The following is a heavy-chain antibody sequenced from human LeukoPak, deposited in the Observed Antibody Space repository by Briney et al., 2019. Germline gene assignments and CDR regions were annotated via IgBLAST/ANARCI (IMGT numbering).Heavy chain of an antibody. V-gene: IGHV3-21*01. CDR1: GFTFSSYS. CDR2: ISSSSSYI. D-gene: IGHD2-15*01. J-gene: IGHJ5*02. CDR3: ARRYCSGGSCYGNWFDP. Sequence: GGSLRLSCAASGFTFSSYSMNWVRQAPGKGLEWVSSISSSSSYIYYADSVKGRFTFSRDNAKNSLYLQMNSLRAEDTAVYYCARRYCSGGSCYGNWFDPWGQGTLVTASS.